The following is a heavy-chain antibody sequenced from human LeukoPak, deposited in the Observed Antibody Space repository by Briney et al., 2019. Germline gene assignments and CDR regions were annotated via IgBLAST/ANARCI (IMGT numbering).Heavy chain of an antibody. CDR1: GYTFTSHD. D-gene: IGHD3-3*01. V-gene: IGHV1-18*01. CDR2: ISPHNGNT. Sequence: ASVKVSCKASGYTFTSHDISWVRQAPGQGLEWMGWISPHNGNTNYAQKLQGRVTMTTDTSTSTAYMELSSLRSDDTAVYYSARGDFWSGYSGYYFDYWGQGTLVTVSS. J-gene: IGHJ4*02. CDR3: ARGDFWSGYSGYYFDY.